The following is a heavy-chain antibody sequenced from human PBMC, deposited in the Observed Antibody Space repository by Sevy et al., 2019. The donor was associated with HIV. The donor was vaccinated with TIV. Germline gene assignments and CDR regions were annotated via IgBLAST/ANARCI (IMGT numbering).Heavy chain of an antibody. CDR3: ARERRQWLVLDY. J-gene: IGHJ4*02. CDR1: GGSISSYY. D-gene: IGHD6-19*01. CDR2: IYYSGST. V-gene: IGHV4-59*13. Sequence: SETLSLTCTVSGGSISSYYWSWIRQPPGKGLEWIGYIYYSGSTNYNPSLKSRVTISVDTSKNQFSLKLSSVTAADTAVYYWARERRQWLVLDYWGQGTLVTVSS.